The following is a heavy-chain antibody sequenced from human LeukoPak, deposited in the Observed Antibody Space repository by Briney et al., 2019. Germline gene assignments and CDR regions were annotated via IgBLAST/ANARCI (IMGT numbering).Heavy chain of an antibody. V-gene: IGHV4-34*01. CDR2: INHSGST. CDR1: GGSFSGYY. J-gene: IGHJ3*02. D-gene: IGHD2-2*01. CDR3: ARRASLYCSSTSCYRGAFDI. Sequence: SETLSLTCAVYGGSFSGYYWSWIRQPPGKGLEWIGEINHSGSTNYNPSLKSRVTISVDTSKNQFSLKLSSVTAADTAVYYCARRASLYCSSTSCYRGAFDIWGQGTMVTVSS.